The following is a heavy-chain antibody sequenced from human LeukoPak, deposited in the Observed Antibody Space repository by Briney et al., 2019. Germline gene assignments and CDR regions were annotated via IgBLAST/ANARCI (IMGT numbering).Heavy chain of an antibody. CDR2: ISDSGGNT. D-gene: IGHD6-19*01. V-gene: IGHV3-23*01. CDR1: GFTFSHFA. J-gene: IGHJ5*02. CDR3: AKPVGHNSGWSDH. Sequence: GGSLRLSCAASGFTFSHFAVSCVRQAPGGGLEWVSVISDSGGNTHYADSVKGRFTVSRDNSKHMLYLQMNSLRVEDTAIYYCAKPVGHNSGWSDHWGQGNLVTVSS.